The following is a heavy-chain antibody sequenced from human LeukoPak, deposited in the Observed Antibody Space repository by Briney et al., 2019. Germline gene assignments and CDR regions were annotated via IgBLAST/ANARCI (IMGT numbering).Heavy chain of an antibody. Sequence: GGSLRLSCAASGFTFRSYSMNWVRQAPGKGLEWVSYISPSSGTISYADSVKGRFTISRGNAKNSLYLQMNSLRAEDTAVYYCAREGVVVIATTRFTYYGMDVWGQGTTVTVSS. D-gene: IGHD2-15*01. J-gene: IGHJ6*02. CDR2: ISPSSGTI. CDR3: AREGVVVIATTRFTYYGMDV. V-gene: IGHV3-48*01. CDR1: GFTFRSYS.